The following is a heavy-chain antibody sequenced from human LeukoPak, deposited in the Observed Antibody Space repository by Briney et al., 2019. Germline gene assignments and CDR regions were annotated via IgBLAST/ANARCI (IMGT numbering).Heavy chain of an antibody. V-gene: IGHV4-31*03. J-gene: IGHJ4*02. CDR1: GGSISSGGYY. CDR2: IYYSGST. D-gene: IGHD3-22*01. Sequence: SETLSLTCTVSGGSISSGGYYWSWIRQHPGKGLEWIGYIYYSGSTHYNPSLKSRVTISVDTSKNQFSLNLGSVTAADTAIYYCARDSSGYFLLDYWGQGTLVTVSS. CDR3: ARDSSGYFLLDY.